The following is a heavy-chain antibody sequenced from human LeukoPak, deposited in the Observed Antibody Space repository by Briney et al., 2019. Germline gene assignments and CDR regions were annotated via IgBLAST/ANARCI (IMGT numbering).Heavy chain of an antibody. V-gene: IGHV3-48*03. CDR1: GFIFNDYE. J-gene: IGHJ4*02. Sequence: GGSLRLSCVASGFIFNDYEMNWVRQAPGKGLEWVSYISGSGMSIHYADSVKGRFTISRDNAKNSLYLQMNSLRAEDTAVYYCAREHLEDIVVVPAAFDYWGQGTLVTVSS. D-gene: IGHD2-2*01. CDR2: ISGSGMSI. CDR3: AREHLEDIVVVPAAFDY.